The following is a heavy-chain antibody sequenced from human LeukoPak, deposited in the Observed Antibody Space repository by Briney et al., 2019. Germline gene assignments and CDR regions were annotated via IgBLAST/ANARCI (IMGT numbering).Heavy chain of an antibody. J-gene: IGHJ3*01. CDR2: VKSDGSSI. V-gene: IGHV3-74*01. CDR1: GFTFSSHW. Sequence: GGSLRLSCAASGFTFSSHWMHWVRQVPGKGLVWVSRVKSDGSSINYADSVKGRFTISRDNAKNTLLLQMNSLRAEDTAVYYCARGGSPPEALGDTFDVWGQGTLVTVSS. CDR3: ARGGSPPEALGDTFDV. D-gene: IGHD1-26*01.